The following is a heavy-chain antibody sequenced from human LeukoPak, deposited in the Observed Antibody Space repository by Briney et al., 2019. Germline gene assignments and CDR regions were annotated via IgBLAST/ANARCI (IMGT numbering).Heavy chain of an antibody. Sequence: GESLKISCKGSGYSFTSYWIGWVRQMPGKGLECMGIIYPADFDTRYSPSFQGQVTISVDKSISTAYLQWSSLKASDTAMYYCGRQVETGTAFDIWGQGTMVTVSS. J-gene: IGHJ3*02. CDR1: GYSFTSYW. D-gene: IGHD1-1*01. V-gene: IGHV5-51*01. CDR2: IYPADFDT. CDR3: GRQVETGTAFDI.